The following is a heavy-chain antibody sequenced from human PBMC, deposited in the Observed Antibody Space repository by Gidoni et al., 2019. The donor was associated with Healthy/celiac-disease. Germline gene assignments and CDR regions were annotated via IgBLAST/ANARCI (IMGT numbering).Heavy chain of an antibody. CDR1: GGSISSGGYS. Sequence: QLQLQESGSGLVKPSQTLPLTCAVSGGSISSGGYSWSWIRPPPGKGLEWIGYIYHSGSTYYNPSLKSRVTISVDRSKNQFSLKLSSVTAADTAVYYCAGSSSGTNPYYMDVWGKGTTVTVSS. CDR3: AGSSSGTNPYYMDV. V-gene: IGHV4-30-2*01. J-gene: IGHJ6*03. CDR2: IYHSGST. D-gene: IGHD6-6*01.